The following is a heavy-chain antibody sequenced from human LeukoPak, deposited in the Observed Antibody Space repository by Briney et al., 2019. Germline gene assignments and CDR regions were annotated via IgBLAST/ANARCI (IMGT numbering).Heavy chain of an antibody. Sequence: SGGSLRLSCAASRFTFNSYWMHWVRQAPGKGLVWVSRIVGDGSYTNYADSVKGRFTISRDNAKNTLFLQMNSLRAEDTAVYYCARDGSNSHAFDVWGLGTMVAVSS. D-gene: IGHD5-24*01. CDR3: ARDGSNSHAFDV. CDR1: RFTFNSYW. J-gene: IGHJ3*01. V-gene: IGHV3-74*01. CDR2: IVGDGSYT.